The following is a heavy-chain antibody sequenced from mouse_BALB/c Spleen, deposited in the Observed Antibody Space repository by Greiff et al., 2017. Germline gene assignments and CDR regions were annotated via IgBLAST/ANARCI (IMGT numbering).Heavy chain of an antibody. V-gene: IGHV5-12-2*01. D-gene: IGHD1-1*01. J-gene: IGHJ4*01. CDR2: ISNGGGST. CDR3: ARENYGSSYGAMDY. Sequence: EVQGVESGGGLVQPGGSLKLSCAASGFTFSSYTMSWVRQTPEKRLEWVAYISNGGGSTYYPDTVKGRFTISRDNAKNTLYLQMSSLRSEDTAMYYCARENYGSSYGAMDYWGQGTSVTVSS. CDR1: GFTFSSYT.